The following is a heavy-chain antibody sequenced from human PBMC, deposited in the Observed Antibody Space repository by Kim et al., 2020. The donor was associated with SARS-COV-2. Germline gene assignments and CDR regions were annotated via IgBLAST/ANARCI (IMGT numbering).Heavy chain of an antibody. CDR3: AKDKVGGSYGFNYYYGMDV. V-gene: IGHV3-43*01. D-gene: IGHD5-18*01. Sequence: GRFTITRDNSKNSLYLQMNSLRTEDTALYYCAKDKVGGSYGFNYYYGMDVWGQGTTVTVSS. J-gene: IGHJ6*02.